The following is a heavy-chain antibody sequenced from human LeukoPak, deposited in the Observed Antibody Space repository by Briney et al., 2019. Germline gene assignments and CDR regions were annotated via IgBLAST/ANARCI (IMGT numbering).Heavy chain of an antibody. D-gene: IGHD2-2*02. CDR1: GFTFSSYS. CDR3: ARASVVPAAILGYYYYMDV. V-gene: IGHV3-21*01. J-gene: IGHJ6*03. CDR2: ISSSSSYI. Sequence: GGSLRLSCAASGFTFSSYSMNRVRQAPGKGLEWVSSISSSSSYIYYADSVKGRFTISRDNAKNSLYLQMNSLRAEDTAVYYCARASVVPAAILGYYYYMDVWGKGTTVTVSS.